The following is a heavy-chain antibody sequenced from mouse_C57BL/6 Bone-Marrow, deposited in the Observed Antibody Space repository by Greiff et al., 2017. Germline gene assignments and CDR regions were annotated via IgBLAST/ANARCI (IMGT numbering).Heavy chain of an antibody. CDR1: GYTFTSYW. CDR3: ARSSSSYGSSWFAY. Sequence: QVQLQQPGAELVRPGSSVKLSCKASGYTFTSYWMDWVKQRPGQGLDWIGNIYPSGSETHYNHKFKDKATLTVDKSSSTAYMQLSSLTSEDSAVYYCARSSSSYGSSWFAYWGQGTLVTVSA. V-gene: IGHV1-61*01. D-gene: IGHD1-1*01. J-gene: IGHJ3*01. CDR2: IYPSGSET.